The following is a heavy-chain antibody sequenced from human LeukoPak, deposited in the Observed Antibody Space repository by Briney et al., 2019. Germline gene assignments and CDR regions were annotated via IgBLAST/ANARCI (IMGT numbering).Heavy chain of an antibody. V-gene: IGHV4-38-2*01. CDR2: IYHSGNT. Sequence: SETLSLTCAVSGYSISSGYYWGWIRQPPGKGLEGIWSIYHSGNTYYNPSLKSRVTISVDTSKNQFSLKLSSVTAADTAEYYCATLSTIAAAGTGEGGAFDIWGQGTMVTVSS. D-gene: IGHD6-13*01. J-gene: IGHJ3*02. CDR3: ATLSTIAAAGTGEGGAFDI. CDR1: GYSISSGYY.